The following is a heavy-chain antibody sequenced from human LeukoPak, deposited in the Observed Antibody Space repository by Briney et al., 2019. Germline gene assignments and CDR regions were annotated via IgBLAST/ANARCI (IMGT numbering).Heavy chain of an antibody. Sequence: PGGSLRLSCAASGFSFSSYAMHWVRQAPGKGLEWVAIFSYDGNNKYYADSVKGRFTISRDNSKNRLYLQMNSLRVEDTAVYYCSKESQSYDSLYYFDYWGQGTLVTVSS. CDR3: SKESQSYDSLYYFDY. CDR2: FSYDGNNK. D-gene: IGHD3-22*01. CDR1: GFSFSSYA. V-gene: IGHV3-30-3*01. J-gene: IGHJ4*02.